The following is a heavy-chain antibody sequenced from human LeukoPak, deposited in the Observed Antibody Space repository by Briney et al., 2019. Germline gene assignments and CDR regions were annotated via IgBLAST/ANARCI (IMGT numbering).Heavy chain of an antibody. D-gene: IGHD1-1*01. CDR1: GFTFSSYA. V-gene: IGHV3-30-3*01. Sequence: GGSLRLSCAASGFTFSSYAMHWVRQAPGKGLEWVAVISYDGSNKYYADSVKGRFTISRDNSKNTLYLQMNSLRAEDTAVYYCAGDPGTGLDYWGQGTLVTVSS. CDR3: AGDPGTGLDY. J-gene: IGHJ4*02. CDR2: ISYDGSNK.